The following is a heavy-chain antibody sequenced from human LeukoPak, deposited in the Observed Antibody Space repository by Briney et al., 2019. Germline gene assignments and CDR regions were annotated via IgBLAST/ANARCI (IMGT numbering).Heavy chain of an antibody. V-gene: IGHV3-23*01. CDR2: ISTSGDST. J-gene: IGHJ4*02. CDR1: GFTFSTYS. Sequence: GGSLRLSCAASGFTFSTYSMSWVRQAPGKGLEWVSAISTSGDSTYYTDSVKGRFTISRDNSKNTLYLQMNSLRAEDTALYYCAKRREAGIGSLYYFGSWSQGTLVTVSS. D-gene: IGHD1-14*01. CDR3: AKRREAGIGSLYYFGS.